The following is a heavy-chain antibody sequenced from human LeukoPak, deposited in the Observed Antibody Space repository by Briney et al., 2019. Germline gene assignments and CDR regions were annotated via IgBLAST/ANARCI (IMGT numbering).Heavy chain of an antibody. D-gene: IGHD2-2*02. CDR3: ARLDIPAAISHAFDI. J-gene: IGHJ3*02. CDR1: GFTFSSYG. CDR2: ISYDGSNK. V-gene: IGHV3-30*03. Sequence: GRSLRLSCAASGFTFSSYGMHWVRPAPGKGLEWVAVISYDGSNKYYADSVKGRFTISRDNSKNTLYLQMNSLRAEDTAVYYCARLDIPAAISHAFDIWGQGTMVTVSS.